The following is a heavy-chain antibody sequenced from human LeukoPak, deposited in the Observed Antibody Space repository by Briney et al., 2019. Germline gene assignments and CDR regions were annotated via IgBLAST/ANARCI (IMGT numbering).Heavy chain of an antibody. Sequence: SETLSLTCTVSGGSISSGSYYWSWIRQPAGKGLEWIGRIYTSGSTNYNPSLKSRVTISVDTSKNQFSLKLSSVTAADTAVYYCARDRAKKHSSGYSYYFDYWGQGTLVTVSS. CDR3: ARDRAKKHSSGYSYYFDY. CDR2: IYTSGST. CDR1: GGSISSGSYY. V-gene: IGHV4-61*02. J-gene: IGHJ4*02. D-gene: IGHD3-22*01.